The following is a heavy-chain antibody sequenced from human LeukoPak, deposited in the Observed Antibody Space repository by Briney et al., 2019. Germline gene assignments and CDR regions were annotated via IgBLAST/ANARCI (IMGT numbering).Heavy chain of an antibody. CDR3: ARLNRLKIGHYYMDV. CDR2: INPNSGGT. Sequence: ASVKVSCKASGYTFTGYYMHWVRQAPGQGLEWMGWINPNSGGTNYAQKFQGRVTMTRDTSISTAYMELSRLRSDDTAVYYCARLNRLKIGHYYMDVWGKGTTVTVSS. V-gene: IGHV1-2*02. D-gene: IGHD2/OR15-2a*01. J-gene: IGHJ6*03. CDR1: GYTFTGYY.